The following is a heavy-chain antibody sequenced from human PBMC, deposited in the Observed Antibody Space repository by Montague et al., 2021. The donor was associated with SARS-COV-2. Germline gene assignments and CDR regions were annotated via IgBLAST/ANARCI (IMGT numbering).Heavy chain of an antibody. CDR3: ARQGHTGRYYDYYGMDV. CDR1: GGSISSSSYY. CDR2: IYYSGST. V-gene: IGHV4-39*01. J-gene: IGHJ6*02. Sequence: SETLSLTCTVSGGSISSSSYYWGWIRQHPGKGLEWIGSIYYSGSTYYNPSLKSRVTISVDTSKNQFSLKLSSVTAADTAVYYCARQGHTGRYYDYYGMDVWGQGTTVTVSS.